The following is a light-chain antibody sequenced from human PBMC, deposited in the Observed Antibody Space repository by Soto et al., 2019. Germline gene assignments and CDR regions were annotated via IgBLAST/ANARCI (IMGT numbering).Light chain of an antibody. CDR3: QQVNVYPST. V-gene: IGKV1-9*01. CDR2: DAS. Sequence: IHLAQSPSCLSGSLGDRVTITVRARQGISSYLVWYQQKPVKAPNLLIYDASTLHSWVPSRFSGGGSGRDFTLTISSLQPEDFATYYCQQVNVYPSTFGGGTKVDIK. J-gene: IGKJ4*01. CDR1: QGISSY.